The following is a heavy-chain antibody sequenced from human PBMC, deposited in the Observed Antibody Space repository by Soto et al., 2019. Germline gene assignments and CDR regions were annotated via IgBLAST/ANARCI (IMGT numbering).Heavy chain of an antibody. D-gene: IGHD7-27*01. CDR1: GFTFDDYA. V-gene: IGHV3-9*01. Sequence: GGSLRLSCAASGFTFDDYAMHWVRQAPGKGLEWVSGISWNSGSIGYADSVKGRFTISRDNAKNSLYLQMNSLRAEDTALYYCAKVPTAIWGSYWYFDLWGRGTLVTVSS. J-gene: IGHJ2*01. CDR3: AKVPTAIWGSYWYFDL. CDR2: ISWNSGSI.